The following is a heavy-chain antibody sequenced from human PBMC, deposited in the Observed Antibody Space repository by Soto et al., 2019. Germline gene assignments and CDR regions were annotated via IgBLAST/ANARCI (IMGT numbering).Heavy chain of an antibody. J-gene: IGHJ6*02. D-gene: IGHD4-4*01. Sequence: ASVKFSCQASGYTFTGYYMNWVRQAPGQALEWMGWINPNSGNTNYAQKFQERGTITRDMSTSTAYMELSSLRSEDTAGYYCEAETATTPRADDFYYGMYVWGQGTRVTVSS. CDR2: INPNSGNT. V-gene: IGHV1-2*02. CDR3: EAETATTPRADDFYYGMYV. CDR1: GYTFTGYY.